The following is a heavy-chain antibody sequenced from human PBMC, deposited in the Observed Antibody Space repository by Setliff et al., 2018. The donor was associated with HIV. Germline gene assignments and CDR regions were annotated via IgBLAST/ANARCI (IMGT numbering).Heavy chain of an antibody. Sequence: SETLSLTCTVSGGSISRSSYYWGWIRQAPGKGPEWIGSIDHSGSTYYNPSLKRRVTISVDTSNNQLSLKMSSVTAADTAVYYCARSPGYYDGSSGYLYFFDYWGQGTLVTVSS. CDR1: GGSISRSSYY. J-gene: IGHJ4*02. V-gene: IGHV4-39*07. D-gene: IGHD3-22*01. CDR3: ARSPGYYDGSSGYLYFFDY. CDR2: IDHSGST.